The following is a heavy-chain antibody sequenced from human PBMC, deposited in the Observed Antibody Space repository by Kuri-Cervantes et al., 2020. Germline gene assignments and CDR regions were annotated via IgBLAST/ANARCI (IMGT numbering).Heavy chain of an antibody. CDR3: ARGSRGLLNYYFDY. D-gene: IGHD2/OR15-2a*01. CDR2: IYTSGST. J-gene: IGHJ4*02. V-gene: IGHV4-4*07. Sequence: SETLSLTCTVSGGSISSYYWGWIRQPAGKGLEWIGRIYTSGSTNYNPSLKSRVTMSVDTSKNQFSLKLSSVTAADTAVYYCARGSRGLLNYYFDYWGQGTLVTVSS. CDR1: GGSISSYY.